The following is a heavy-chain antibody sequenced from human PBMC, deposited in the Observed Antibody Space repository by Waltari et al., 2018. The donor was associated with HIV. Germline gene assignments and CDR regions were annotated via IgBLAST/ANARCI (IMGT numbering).Heavy chain of an antibody. Sequence: QVQLVESGGGVVQPGRSLRLSCAASGFTFSSYGMHWVRQAPGKGLEGVAVISYDGSNKYYADSVKGRFTISRDNSKNTLYLQMNSLREEDTAVYYCAKDHPRGYSGYENYFYYGMDVWGQGTTVTVSS. CDR1: GFTFSSYG. CDR2: ISYDGSNK. D-gene: IGHD5-12*01. J-gene: IGHJ6*02. CDR3: AKDHPRGYSGYENYFYYGMDV. V-gene: IGHV3-30*18.